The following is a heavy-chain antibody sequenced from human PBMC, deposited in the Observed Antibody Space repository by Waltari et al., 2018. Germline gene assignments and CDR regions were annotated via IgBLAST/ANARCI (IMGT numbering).Heavy chain of an antibody. V-gene: IGHV4-34*01. J-gene: IGHJ6*02. CDR2: INHSGST. CDR3: ARAPFYYDSSGYLYYYYYYGMDV. D-gene: IGHD3-22*01. CDR1: GGSFSGYY. Sequence: QVQLQQWGAGLLKPSETLSLTCAVYGGSFSGYYWSWIRQPPGKGLEWIGEINHSGSTNYNPARKSRVTISVDTSKNQFSLKLSSVTAADTAVYYCARAPFYYDSSGYLYYYYYYGMDVWGQGTTVTVSS.